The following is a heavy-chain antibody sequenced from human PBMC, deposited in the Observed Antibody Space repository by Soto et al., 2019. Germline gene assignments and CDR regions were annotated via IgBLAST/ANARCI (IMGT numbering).Heavy chain of an antibody. J-gene: IGHJ6*02. D-gene: IGHD2-15*01. CDR2: IIPTSGTA. CDR3: ARGQGYCSGGICYYYYYGMDV. CDR1: GGTFSSDA. Sequence: SVKVSCKASGGTFSSDAFSWVRQAPGQGLEWMGGIIPTSGTANYAQKFQGRATITADESTSTAYMELSSLTSEDTAVYFCARGQGYCSGGICYYYYYGMDVWGQGTKVTVSS. V-gene: IGHV1-69*13.